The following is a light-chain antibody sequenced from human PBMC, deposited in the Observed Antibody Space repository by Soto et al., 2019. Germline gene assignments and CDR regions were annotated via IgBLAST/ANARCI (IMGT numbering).Light chain of an antibody. J-gene: IGKJ1*01. Sequence: DIQMTQSPSTLSASVGDRVTITVRASQSISSWLAWYQQKPGKAPKLLIYKASSLESGVPSRFSGSGSGTEFTLTISSLQPDDFATYYCQQYNSYSMTFGQGTKV. CDR2: KAS. CDR3: QQYNSYSMT. V-gene: IGKV1-5*03. CDR1: QSISSW.